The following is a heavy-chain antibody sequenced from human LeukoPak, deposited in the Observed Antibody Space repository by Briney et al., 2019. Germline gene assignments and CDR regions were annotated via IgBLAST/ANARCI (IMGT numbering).Heavy chain of an antibody. V-gene: IGHV4-34*01. D-gene: IGHD6-13*01. CDR1: GGSFSGYY. CDR3: ASSRGYSSSLWYYYMDV. J-gene: IGHJ6*03. Sequence: PSETLSLTCAVYGGSFSGYYGSWIRQPPGKGLEWIGEINHSGTTNYNPSLKSRVTISIDTSKNQFSLKLRSVTAADTAVYYCASSRGYSSSLWYYYMDVWGKGTTVTVSS. CDR2: INHSGTT.